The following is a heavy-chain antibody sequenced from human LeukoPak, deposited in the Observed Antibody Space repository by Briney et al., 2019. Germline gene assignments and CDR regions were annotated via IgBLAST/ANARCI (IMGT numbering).Heavy chain of an antibody. Sequence: SDTLSLTCSVSGASISSWYWSWIRQPPGKGLEWIGNIHGSGNTNYNPSLKSRLSMSLDTSRNQFSLNLTSVTAADTATYYCARETMLAGFASGLGFNYWGQGILVIVSS. J-gene: IGHJ4*02. CDR1: GASISSWY. CDR2: IHGSGNT. V-gene: IGHV4-59*01. CDR3: ARETMLAGFASGLGFNY. D-gene: IGHD6-19*01.